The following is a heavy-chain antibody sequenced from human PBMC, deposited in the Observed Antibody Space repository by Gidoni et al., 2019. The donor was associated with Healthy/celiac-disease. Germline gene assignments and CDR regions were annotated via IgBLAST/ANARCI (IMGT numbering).Heavy chain of an antibody. V-gene: IGHV3-30*02. CDR2: IRYDGSNK. CDR1: GFTFSSYG. D-gene: IGHD2-21*01. Sequence: QVQLVESGGGVVQPGGSLRLSCAASGFTFSSYGMHWVRQAPGKGLEWVAFIRYDGSNKYYADSVKGRFTISRDNSKNTLYLQMNSLRAEDTAVYYCAKDFPTAYCGGDCYSWGQGTLVTVSS. J-gene: IGHJ4*02. CDR3: AKDFPTAYCGGDCYS.